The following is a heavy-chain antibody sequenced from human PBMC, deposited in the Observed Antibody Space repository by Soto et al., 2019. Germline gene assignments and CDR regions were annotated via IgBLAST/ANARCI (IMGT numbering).Heavy chain of an antibody. J-gene: IGHJ4*02. CDR1: GGSISSGGYY. CDR3: ARGRSVAQGLDY. CDR2: IYYSGST. V-gene: IGHV4-31*03. Sequence: QVQLQESGPGLVKPSQTLSLTCTVSGGSISSGGYYWSWIRQHPGKGLEWIGYIYYSGSTYYNPSLRSRVXXXVXXSKNQCSLKRSSVTAADTAVYSCARGRSVAQGLDYWGQGTLVTVSS.